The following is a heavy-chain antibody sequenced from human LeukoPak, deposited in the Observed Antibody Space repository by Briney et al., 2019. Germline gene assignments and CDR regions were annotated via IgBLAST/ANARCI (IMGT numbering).Heavy chain of an antibody. CDR2: INSDGSST. J-gene: IGHJ4*02. V-gene: IGHV3-74*01. CDR3: ARQYYYDSSGYSLDY. D-gene: IGHD3-22*01. Sequence: GGSLRLSCAASGFTFSSYWMHWVRQAPGKGLVWVSRINSDGSSTSYADSVKGRFTISRDNAKNSLYLQMNSLRAEDTAVYYCARQYYYDSSGYSLDYWGQGTLVTVSS. CDR1: GFTFSSYW.